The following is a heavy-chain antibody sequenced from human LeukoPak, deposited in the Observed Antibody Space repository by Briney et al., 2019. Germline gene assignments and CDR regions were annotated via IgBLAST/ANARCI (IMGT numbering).Heavy chain of an antibody. CDR2: IYSSGNT. J-gene: IGHJ5*02. CDR1: GGSISSYY. Sequence: PSETLSLTCTVSGGSISSYYWNWIRQPAGKGLEWIGRIYSSGNTNHNASLKSRVTMSVDTSKNQFSLKLTSLTAADTAVYYCARDRGYCNGGSCYGWFDPWGQGTLVTVSS. V-gene: IGHV4-4*07. D-gene: IGHD2-15*01. CDR3: ARDRGYCNGGSCYGWFDP.